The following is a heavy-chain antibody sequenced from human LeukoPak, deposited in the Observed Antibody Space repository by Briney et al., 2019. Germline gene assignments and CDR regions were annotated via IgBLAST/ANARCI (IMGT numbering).Heavy chain of an antibody. J-gene: IGHJ3*02. CDR3: ARDKIGGWDLGDAFDI. Sequence: GGSLRLSCAASGFTFSDYYMSWIRQAPGKGLEWVSYISSSGSTIYYADSVKGRFTISRDNAKNSLYLQMNSLRAEDTAVYYWARDKIGGWDLGDAFDIWGQGTMVTVSS. CDR1: GFTFSDYY. CDR2: ISSSGSTI. D-gene: IGHD6-19*01. V-gene: IGHV3-11*04.